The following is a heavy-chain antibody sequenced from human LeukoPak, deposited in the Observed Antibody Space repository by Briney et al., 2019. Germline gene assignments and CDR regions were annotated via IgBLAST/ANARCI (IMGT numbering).Heavy chain of an antibody. CDR2: IYYSGRT. V-gene: IGHV4-59*01. J-gene: IGHJ6*03. D-gene: IGHD2-2*01. CDR3: ARGPRTSYYYMDV. Sequence: SETLSLTCTVSGDSISNNYWTWIRQPPGKGLEWIGYIYYSGRTNYNSSLKSRVTISVDTSKNQFSLKLSSVTAADTAVYYCARGPRTSYYYMDVWGKGTTVTISS. CDR1: GDSISNNY.